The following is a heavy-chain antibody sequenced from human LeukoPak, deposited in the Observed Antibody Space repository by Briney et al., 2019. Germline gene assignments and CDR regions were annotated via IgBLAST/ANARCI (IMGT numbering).Heavy chain of an antibody. CDR1: GGSFSGYY. CDR2: INHSGST. CDR3: ARGLTYCYGSGSPY. J-gene: IGHJ4*02. V-gene: IGHV4-34*01. D-gene: IGHD3-10*01. Sequence: PSETLSLTCAVYGGSFSGYYWSWIRQPPGKGLEWIGEINHSGSTNYNPSLKSRVTISVDTSKNQFSLKLSSVTAADTAVYYCARGLTYCYGSGSPYWGQGTLVTVSS.